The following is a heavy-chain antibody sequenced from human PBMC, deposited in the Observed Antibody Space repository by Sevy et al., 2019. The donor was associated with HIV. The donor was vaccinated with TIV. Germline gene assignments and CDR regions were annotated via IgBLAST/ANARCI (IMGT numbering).Heavy chain of an antibody. D-gene: IGHD6-19*01. CDR1: GVSITSSGYY. Sequence: SETLSLTCTVCGVSITSSGYYWGWIRQPPGKGLEWIASINYSGITFYNPSLKSRITISADTSKNQFSLDLNSVTAADMAVYYCASPILTYNNGWSYYDYWGQGTVVTVSS. V-gene: IGHV4-39*01. CDR2: INYSGIT. CDR3: ASPILTYNNGWSYYDY. J-gene: IGHJ4*02.